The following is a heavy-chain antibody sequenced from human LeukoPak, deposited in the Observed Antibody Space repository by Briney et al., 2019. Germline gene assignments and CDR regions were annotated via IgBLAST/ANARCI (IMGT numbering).Heavy chain of an antibody. Sequence: GGSLRLSCAASGFTFSSYAMSWVRQAPGKGLEWVSGISVSGGSTYSADSVEGRFTISRDNSKNTLYLQMNSLRAEDTAVYYCAKSHTPIVVVPVDDAFDIWGQGTMVTVSS. CDR2: ISVSGGST. D-gene: IGHD2-2*01. J-gene: IGHJ3*02. CDR3: AKSHTPIVVVPVDDAFDI. CDR1: GFTFSSYA. V-gene: IGHV3-23*01.